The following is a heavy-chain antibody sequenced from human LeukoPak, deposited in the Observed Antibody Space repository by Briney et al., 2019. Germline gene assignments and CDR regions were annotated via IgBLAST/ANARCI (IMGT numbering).Heavy chain of an antibody. CDR3: AKAYYGAYYDY. CDR2: ISGSGGST. J-gene: IGHJ4*02. Sequence: PGGSLRLSCAASGFPFSTNAMTWVRQAPGKGLEWVSGISGSGGSTYYADSVKGRFTISRDNSKNTLYLQMNSLRAEDTAVYYCAKAYYGAYYDYWGQGTLVTGSS. D-gene: IGHD4-17*01. V-gene: IGHV3-23*01. CDR1: GFPFSTNA.